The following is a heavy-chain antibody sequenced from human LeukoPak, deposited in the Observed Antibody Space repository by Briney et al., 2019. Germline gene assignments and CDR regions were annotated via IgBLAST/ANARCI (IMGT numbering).Heavy chain of an antibody. V-gene: IGHV4-31*03. D-gene: IGHD4-23*01. J-gene: IGHJ4*02. CDR2: IYYSGST. Sequence: SETLSLTGTVAACSITSGGYLWSWIRQQPGKGLELIGFIYYSGSTHYNPSLKSRGTISVDTSKNQFSAKLSSISAAGTAVYYCARGGMTTLVNGLAVYFDYWGQGTLVTVSS. CDR3: ARGGMTTLVNGLAVYFDY. CDR1: ACSITSGGYL.